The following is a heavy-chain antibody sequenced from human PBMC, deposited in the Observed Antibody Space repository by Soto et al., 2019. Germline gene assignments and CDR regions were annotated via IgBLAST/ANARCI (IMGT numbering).Heavy chain of an antibody. CDR2: ISSGSSFI. V-gene: IGHV3-11*06. J-gene: IGHJ4*02. CDR1: GFTFSDNY. Sequence: QVQLVESGGGLVKPGGSLRLSCAASGFTFSDNYMTWIRQAPGRGLEWVAYISSGSSFIYYADSVKGRFTISRDNAKNSLYLQMNSLRADDTAIYYCTRVLLGGYYGSDFDFWGQGTQVTVSS. CDR3: TRVLLGGYYGSDFDF. D-gene: IGHD1-26*01.